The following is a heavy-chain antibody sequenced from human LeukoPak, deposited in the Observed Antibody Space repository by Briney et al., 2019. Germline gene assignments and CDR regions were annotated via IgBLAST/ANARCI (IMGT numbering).Heavy chain of an antibody. D-gene: IGHD3-16*01. J-gene: IGHJ3*02. CDR2: IYYSGST. CDR3: ARYYSDAFDI. Sequence: SETLSLTCIVSGGSISSGGYYWSWIRQHPGKGLEWIGYIYYSGSTYYNPSLKSRITISVDTSKNQFSLKLSSVTAADTAVYYCARYYSDAFDIWGQGTMVTVSS. CDR1: GGSISSGGYY. V-gene: IGHV4-31*03.